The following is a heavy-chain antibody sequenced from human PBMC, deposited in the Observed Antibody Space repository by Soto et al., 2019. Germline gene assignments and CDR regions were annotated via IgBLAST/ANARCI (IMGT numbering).Heavy chain of an antibody. Sequence: PPDTLSLTSPVPGRSISSSYWSWTRQPPGKGLEWIGYIYYSGSTNYNPSLKSRVTISVDTSKNQFSLKLSSVTAADTAVYYCARGDSSSWPYYYYGMDVWGQGTTVTVSS. CDR2: IYYSGST. V-gene: IGHV4-59*07. J-gene: IGHJ6*02. CDR1: GRSISSSY. CDR3: ARGDSSSWPYYYYGMDV. D-gene: IGHD6-13*01.